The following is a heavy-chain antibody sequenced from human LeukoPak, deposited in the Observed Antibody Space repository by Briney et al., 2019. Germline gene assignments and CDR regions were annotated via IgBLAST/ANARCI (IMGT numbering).Heavy chain of an antibody. J-gene: IGHJ4*02. V-gene: IGHV3-7*01. D-gene: IGHD2-15*01. CDR1: GFTFSSSW. CDR3: VKDTYGALDY. Sequence: GGSLRLSCEASGFTFSSSWMAWVRQAPGKGLEWVANIKYDANEKYYVDSVKGRFTISRDNTKKSLFLQMNSLRAEDTAVYHCVKDTYGALDYWGQGTLVTISS. CDR2: IKYDANEK.